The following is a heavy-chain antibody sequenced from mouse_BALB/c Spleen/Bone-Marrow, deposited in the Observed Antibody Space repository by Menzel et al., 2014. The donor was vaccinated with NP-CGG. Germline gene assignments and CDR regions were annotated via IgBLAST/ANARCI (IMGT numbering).Heavy chain of an antibody. J-gene: IGHJ3*01. Sequence: EVKLVESGAELVKPGASVKLSCTASGFNIKDTYMHWVKQRPEQGLEWIGRIDPANGNTKYDPKFQGKATITADTSSNTAYLQLSSLTSGDTAVDYCARGSDGFAYWGQGTLTTVSA. CDR2: IDPANGNT. CDR1: GFNIKDTY. V-gene: IGHV14-3*02. CDR3: ARGSDGFAY.